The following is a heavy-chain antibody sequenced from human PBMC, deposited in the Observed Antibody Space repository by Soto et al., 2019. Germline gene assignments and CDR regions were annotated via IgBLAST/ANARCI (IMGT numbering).Heavy chain of an antibody. Sequence: QVQLVQSGAEVKKPGSSVKVSCKASGGTFTRYTFTWVRQAPGQGLEWMGRIIPILYMPNYAQNFQGRVTITADKSTSTAYMELSSLTSDDTAVYYCASHFTGVMVLGTSPPGGDNYGWDVWGQGTTVTVSS. D-gene: IGHD2-15*01. J-gene: IGHJ6*02. CDR1: GGTFTRYT. CDR3: ASHFTGVMVLGTSPPGGDNYGWDV. V-gene: IGHV1-69*02. CDR2: IIPILYMP.